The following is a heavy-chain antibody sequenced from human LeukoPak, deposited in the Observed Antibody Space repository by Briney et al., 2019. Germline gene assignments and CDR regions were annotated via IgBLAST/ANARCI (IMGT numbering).Heavy chain of an antibody. Sequence: SETLSLTCIVSGYSITSGYYWGWIRQPPGKGLEWIGSIYHSGDTYYNPSLKSRVTISVDTSRNQFSLKLSSVTAADTAVYFCAREDYYNSGGYYLDYWGQGTLVTVSS. D-gene: IGHD3-22*01. V-gene: IGHV4-38-2*02. CDR2: IYHSGDT. CDR3: AREDYYNSGGYYLDY. CDR1: GYSITSGYY. J-gene: IGHJ4*02.